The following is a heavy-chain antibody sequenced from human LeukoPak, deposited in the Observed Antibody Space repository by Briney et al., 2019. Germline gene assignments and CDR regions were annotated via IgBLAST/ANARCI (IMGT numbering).Heavy chain of an antibody. CDR3: ARRWIAAAGRGEDY. J-gene: IGHJ4*02. Sequence: KPSETLSLTCAVYGGSFSGYYWSWIRQPPGKGLEWIGEINHSGSTNYNPSLKSRVTISVDTSKNQFSLKLSSVTAADTAVYYCARRWIAAAGRGEDYWGQGTLVTVSS. V-gene: IGHV4-34*01. CDR2: INHSGST. D-gene: IGHD6-13*01. CDR1: GGSFSGYY.